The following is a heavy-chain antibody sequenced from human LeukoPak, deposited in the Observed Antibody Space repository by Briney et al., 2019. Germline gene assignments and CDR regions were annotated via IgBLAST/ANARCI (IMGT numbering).Heavy chain of an antibody. CDR2: ISSSSGSI. CDR1: GFTFSSYS. V-gene: IGHV3-21*01. Sequence: GGSLRLSCAASGFTFSSYSMNWVRQAPGKGLEWVSSISSSSGSIYYADSVKGRFTVSRDNAENSLYLQMNSLRAEDTAVYYCARDWNYFSTWGQGTLVTVSS. CDR3: ARDWNYFST. D-gene: IGHD1-1*01. J-gene: IGHJ4*02.